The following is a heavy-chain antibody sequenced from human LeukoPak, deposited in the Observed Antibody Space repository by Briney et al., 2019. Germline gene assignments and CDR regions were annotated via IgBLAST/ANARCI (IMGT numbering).Heavy chain of an antibody. D-gene: IGHD3-10*01. CDR2: ISGSGGST. CDR1: GFTFSSYA. V-gene: IGHV3-23*01. J-gene: IGHJ4*02. CDR3: AKDPLGGWFGELPIY. Sequence: GGSLRLSCAASGFTFSSYAMSWVRQAPGKGLGWVSAISGSGGSTYYADSMKGRFTISRDNSKNTLYLQMNSLRAEDTAVYYCAKDPLGGWFGELPIYWGQGTLVTVSS.